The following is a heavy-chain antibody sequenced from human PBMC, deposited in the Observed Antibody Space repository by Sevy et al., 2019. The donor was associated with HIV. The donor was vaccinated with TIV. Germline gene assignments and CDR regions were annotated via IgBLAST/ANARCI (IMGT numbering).Heavy chain of an antibody. D-gene: IGHD3-9*01. J-gene: IGHJ4*02. V-gene: IGHV3-30*18. CDR1: GFTFGSYG. CDR2: ISYDGTIK. Sequence: GGSLRLSCAASGFTFGSYGMHWVRQAPGKGLEWVAVISYDGTIKSYADSVRGRFSISRDNVDSTLYLLMDSLRAEDTAVYYCAKEGYDILTGVEPGNFDSWGQGTLVTVSS. CDR3: AKEGYDILTGVEPGNFDS.